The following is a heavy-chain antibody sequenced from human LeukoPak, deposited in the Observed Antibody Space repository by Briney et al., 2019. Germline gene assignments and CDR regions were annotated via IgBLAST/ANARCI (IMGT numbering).Heavy chain of an antibody. V-gene: IGHV3-74*01. D-gene: IGHD3-22*01. CDR2: INTEGTTT. Sequence: GGSLRLSCAASGFTFSSYWMHWVRQAPGKGLVWVSRINTEGTTTNYADSVKSRFTISRDNAKSTLYLQMNSLRAEDTALYYCARAPDHHDSSGYSYDYWGQGTLVTVSS. CDR3: ARAPDHHDSSGYSYDY. J-gene: IGHJ4*02. CDR1: GFTFSSYW.